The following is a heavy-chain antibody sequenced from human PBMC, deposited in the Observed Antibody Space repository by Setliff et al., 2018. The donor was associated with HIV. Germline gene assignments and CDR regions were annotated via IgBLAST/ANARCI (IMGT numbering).Heavy chain of an antibody. CDR3: ARDRRASQYYLDY. CDR1: GFTFGSYW. D-gene: IGHD3-16*01. J-gene: IGHJ4*02. V-gene: IGHV3-74*01. Sequence: GGSLRLSCAASGFTFGSYWMHWVRQDPGKGLEWVSSINSDGTVTLYVDSVKGRFTISRDNAKNTLYLQLNSLRAEDTAVYYCARDRRASQYYLDYWGQGTLVTVSS. CDR2: INSDGTVT.